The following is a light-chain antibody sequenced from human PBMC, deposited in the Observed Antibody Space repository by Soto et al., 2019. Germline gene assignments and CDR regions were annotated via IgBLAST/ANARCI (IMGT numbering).Light chain of an antibody. Sequence: QSVLTQPASVSGSPGQSITISCTGTSSDVGRYNLVSWYQQHPGKAPKFMIYGVTKRPSGVSNRFSGSKSGNTASLTISGLQAEDEADYYCCSYAGSNTYVFGTGTKVTVL. CDR3: CSYAGSNTYV. J-gene: IGLJ1*01. V-gene: IGLV2-23*02. CDR2: GVT. CDR1: SSDVGRYNL.